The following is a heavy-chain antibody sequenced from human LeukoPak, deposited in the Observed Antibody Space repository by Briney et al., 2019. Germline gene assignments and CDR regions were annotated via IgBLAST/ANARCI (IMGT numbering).Heavy chain of an antibody. Sequence: SETLSLTCAVYGGSFSGYYWSWIRQPPGKGLEWIGETNHSGSTNYNPSLKSRVTISVDTSKSQFSLKLSSVTAADTAVYYCARQNPGDYWGQGTLVTVSS. J-gene: IGHJ4*02. CDR1: GGSFSGYY. CDR3: ARQNPGDY. V-gene: IGHV4-34*01. D-gene: IGHD7-27*01. CDR2: TNHSGST.